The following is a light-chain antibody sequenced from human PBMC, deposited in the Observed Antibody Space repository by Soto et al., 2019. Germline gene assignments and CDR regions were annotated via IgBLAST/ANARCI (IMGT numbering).Light chain of an antibody. V-gene: IGKV1-5*03. J-gene: IGKJ1*01. Sequence: DIQMTQSPSTLSASVGDRVTITCRASQSISSWLTWYQQKAGQAPKLLIYKASIVESGVPSRFSGSGSGTAFTITSSRLQPDDSANYYCQQYAYFATFGQGTRVEVK. CDR1: QSISSW. CDR3: QQYAYFAT. CDR2: KAS.